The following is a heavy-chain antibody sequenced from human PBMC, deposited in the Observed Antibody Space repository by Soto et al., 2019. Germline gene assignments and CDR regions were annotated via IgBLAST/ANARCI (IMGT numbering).Heavy chain of an antibody. D-gene: IGHD3-22*01. CDR1: GGSFSGYY. CDR2: IKHSGST. V-gene: IGHV4-34*01. CDR3: AANYDSSGYYSGDYFDY. Sequence: QVQLQQWGAGLLKPSETLSLTCAVYGGSFSGYYWSWIRQPPGKGMEWIGEIKHSGSTNYNPSLKSRVTISVDTSKNQFSLKLSSVTAADTAVYYCAANYDSSGYYSGDYFDYWGQGTLVTVSS. J-gene: IGHJ4*02.